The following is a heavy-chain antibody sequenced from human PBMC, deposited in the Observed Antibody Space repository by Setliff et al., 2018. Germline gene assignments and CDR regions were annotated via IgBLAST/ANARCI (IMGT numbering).Heavy chain of an antibody. CDR2: ISTYNGKT. J-gene: IGHJ6*03. CDR3: ARTAYYGSGTFPYYYYYYLDV. Sequence: ASVKVSCKASGYTFTGYYIHWVRQAPGQGLEWMGWISTYNGKTNYAQKFQGRVTMTTDTSTSTAYMELRSLRSDDTAVYYCARTAYYGSGTFPYYYYYYLDVWGKGTTVTVSS. D-gene: IGHD3-10*01. CDR1: GYTFTGYY. V-gene: IGHV1-18*04.